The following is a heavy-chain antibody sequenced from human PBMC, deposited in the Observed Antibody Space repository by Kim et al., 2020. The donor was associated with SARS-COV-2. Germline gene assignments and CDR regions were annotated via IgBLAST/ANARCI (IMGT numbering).Heavy chain of an antibody. V-gene: IGHV3-53*04. Sequence: GGSLRLSCAASGFAFSKNYMAWVRQAPGKGLEWVSTIYRVGSTYYADSVKGRFTISRHNSKNTLSLQMNSLRPEDTAVYYCSKVTKYYFDFCGQATLVTV. CDR1: GFAFSKNY. D-gene: IGHD4-4*01. CDR2: IYRVGST. J-gene: IGHJ4*02. CDR3: SKVTKYYFDF.